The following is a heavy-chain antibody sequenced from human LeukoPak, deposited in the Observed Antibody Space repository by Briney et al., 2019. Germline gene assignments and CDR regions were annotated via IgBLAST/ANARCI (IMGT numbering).Heavy chain of an antibody. CDR3: ARVGAIRFLEWLLYY. J-gene: IGHJ4*02. CDR2: INPNSGGT. D-gene: IGHD3-3*01. Sequence: ASVKVSCKASGYTFTSYGISWVRQAPGQGLEWMGWINPNSGGTNYAQKFQGRVTMTRDTSISTAYMELSRLRSDDTAVYYCARVGAIRFLEWLLYYWGQGTLVTVSS. CDR1: GYTFTSYG. V-gene: IGHV1-2*02.